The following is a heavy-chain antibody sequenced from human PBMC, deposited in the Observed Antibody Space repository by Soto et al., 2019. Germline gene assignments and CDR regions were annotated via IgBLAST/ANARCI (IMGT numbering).Heavy chain of an antibody. CDR1: GFTISSNA. Sequence: GFLRLSCAASGFTISSNAMYWVRQAPGKGLEWVSAISDRGATTHYADSVKGRFTISRDTSKNTLYLQLNTPRADDTAVYYCAKDKPGTTSFDYWGQGTLVTVSS. CDR2: ISDRGATT. V-gene: IGHV3-23*01. D-gene: IGHD1-1*01. CDR3: AKDKPGTTSFDY. J-gene: IGHJ4*02.